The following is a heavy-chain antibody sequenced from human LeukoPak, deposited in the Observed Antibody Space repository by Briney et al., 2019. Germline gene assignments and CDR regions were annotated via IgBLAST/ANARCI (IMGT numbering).Heavy chain of an antibody. Sequence: TLSLTCTVSGGSMSSGDYHWTWLPQAAGKGLEWIGRSFKGVSTNYNPYLNSRATLSQETSKNQFSLDLTSVPAADTAVYYCALRSFGIGFHIWGQGRLVTVSS. J-gene: IGHJ3*02. V-gene: IGHV4-61*02. CDR1: GGSMSSGDYH. CDR2: SFKGVST. D-gene: IGHD3-16*01. CDR3: ALRSFGIGFHI.